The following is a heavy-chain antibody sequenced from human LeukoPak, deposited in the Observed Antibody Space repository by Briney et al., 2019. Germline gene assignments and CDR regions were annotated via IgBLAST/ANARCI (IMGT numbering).Heavy chain of an antibody. D-gene: IGHD5-18*01. CDR1: GGTFGCYA. V-gene: IGHV1-69*05. CDR3: ARGQLDTARTPYYYYYYMDV. J-gene: IGHJ6*03. CDR2: IIPIFGTA. Sequence: SVKVSCKASGGTFGCYAISWVRQAPGQGLEWMGGIIPIFGTANYAQKFQGRVTITTDESTSTAYMELSSLRSEDTAVYYCARGQLDTARTPYYYYYYMDVWGKGTTVTVSS.